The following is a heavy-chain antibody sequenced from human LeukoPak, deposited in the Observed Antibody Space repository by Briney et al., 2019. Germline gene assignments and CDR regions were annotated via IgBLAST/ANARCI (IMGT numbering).Heavy chain of an antibody. CDR1: GFIFGDYG. D-gene: IGHD1-7*01. J-gene: IGHJ4*02. CDR3: TRQLTGSTHS. Sequence: PGGSLRLSCAASGFIFGDYGMHWVRQAPGKGLEWVASIRFDGSSQYYADSVRGRFTISRDNSKNTLFLQMNSLRVEDTAVYYCTRQLTGSTHSWGQGTLVTVSS. V-gene: IGHV3-30*02. CDR2: IRFDGSSQ.